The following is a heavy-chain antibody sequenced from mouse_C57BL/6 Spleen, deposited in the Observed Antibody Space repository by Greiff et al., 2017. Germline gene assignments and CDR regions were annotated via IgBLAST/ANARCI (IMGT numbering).Heavy chain of an antibody. Sequence: EVQGVESGGGLVKPGGSLKLSCAASGFTFSDYGMHWVRQAPEKGLEWVAYISSGSSTIYYADTVKGRFTISRDNAKNTLFLQMTSLRSEDTAMYYCARPIYYKCDWFAYWGQGTLVTVSA. CDR3: ARPIYYKCDWFAY. CDR2: ISSGSSTI. V-gene: IGHV5-17*01. D-gene: IGHD2-14*01. CDR1: GFTFSDYG. J-gene: IGHJ3*01.